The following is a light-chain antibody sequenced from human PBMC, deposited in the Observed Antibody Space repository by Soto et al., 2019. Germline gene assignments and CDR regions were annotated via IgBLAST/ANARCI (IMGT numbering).Light chain of an antibody. Sequence: QLVLTQSPSASASLGASVKLTCTLSSGHSSYAIAWHQQQPEKGPRYLMRLNSDGSHSKGDGIPDRFSGSSSGAERYLTTSSLQSEDEADYYCQTWGTGLYVVFGGGTKLTVL. CDR1: SGHSSYA. J-gene: IGLJ2*01. CDR3: QTWGTGLYVV. V-gene: IGLV4-69*01. CDR2: LNSDGSH.